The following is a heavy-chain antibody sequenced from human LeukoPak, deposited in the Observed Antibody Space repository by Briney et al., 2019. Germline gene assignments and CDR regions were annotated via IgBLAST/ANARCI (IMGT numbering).Heavy chain of an antibody. V-gene: IGHV3-73*01. D-gene: IGHD6-19*01. CDR3: TRFPTGYSSGWYSDY. Sequence: TGGSLRLSCAASGFTFSGSAMHWVRQASGKGLEWVGRIRSKANSYATAYAASVKGRFTISRDDSKNTAYLQMNSLKTEDTAVYYCTRFPTGYSSGWYSDYWGQGTLVTVSS. CDR1: GFTFSGSA. J-gene: IGHJ4*02. CDR2: IRSKANSYAT.